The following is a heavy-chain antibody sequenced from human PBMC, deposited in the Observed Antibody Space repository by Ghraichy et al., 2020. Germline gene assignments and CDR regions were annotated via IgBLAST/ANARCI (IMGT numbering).Heavy chain of an antibody. CDR1: GGTFSSYA. CDR2: IIPIFGTA. Sequence: KVSCKASGGTFSSYAISWVRQAPGQGLEWMGGIIPIFGTANYAQKFQGRVTITADESTSTAYMELSSLRSEDTAVYYCASWSYYYDSSGYPYYYYGMDVWGQGTTVTVSS. CDR3: ASWSYYYDSSGYPYYYYGMDV. V-gene: IGHV1-69*01. D-gene: IGHD3-22*01. J-gene: IGHJ6*02.